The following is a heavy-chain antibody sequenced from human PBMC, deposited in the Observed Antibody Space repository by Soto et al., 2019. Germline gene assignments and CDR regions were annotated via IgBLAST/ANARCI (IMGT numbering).Heavy chain of an antibody. CDR3: ARDRGPSSGYYPYWFDP. J-gene: IGHJ5*02. Sequence: QVQLVQSGAEVKKPGSSVKVSCKASGGTFSSYAISWVRQAPGQGLEWMGEIIPIFGTANYAQKFQGRVTITAEESTSTAYMKMSSLRSEDTAVYYCARDRGPSSGYYPYWFDPWGQGTLVTVSS. V-gene: IGHV1-69*12. CDR1: GGTFSSYA. CDR2: IIPIFGTA. D-gene: IGHD3-22*01.